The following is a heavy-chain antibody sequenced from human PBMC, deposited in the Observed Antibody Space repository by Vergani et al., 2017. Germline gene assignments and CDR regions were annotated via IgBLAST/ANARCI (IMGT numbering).Heavy chain of an antibody. CDR1: GYSFTNYW. CDR3: ARLYGRDSSGSKYFDY. Sequence: EVQLVQSGAEVKKPGESLKISCQISGYSFTNYWIGWVRQMPGKGLEWMGIIHPADSDTRYSPSFQGQVNISVDKSISTAYLQRSSLRASDSAMYYCARLYGRDSSGSKYFDYWGQGTLVNVSS. D-gene: IGHD3-22*01. CDR2: IHPADSDT. V-gene: IGHV5-51*01. J-gene: IGHJ4*01.